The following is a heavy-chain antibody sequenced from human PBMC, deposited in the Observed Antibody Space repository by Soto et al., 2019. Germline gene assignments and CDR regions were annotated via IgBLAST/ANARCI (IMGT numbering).Heavy chain of an antibody. V-gene: IGHV3-74*01. Sequence: EVQLVESGGGLVQPGESLRLSCAASGFTFDYYWMHWVRQAPGKGLVWVSRIYSDGTSTTYADSVKGRFTISRDNAKNTLSLQMNSLRADHTAVYYCARGDRGAFDLWGQGTVVTVSS. J-gene: IGHJ3*01. CDR3: ARGDRGAFDL. CDR1: GFTFDYYW. CDR2: IYSDGTST. D-gene: IGHD1-26*01.